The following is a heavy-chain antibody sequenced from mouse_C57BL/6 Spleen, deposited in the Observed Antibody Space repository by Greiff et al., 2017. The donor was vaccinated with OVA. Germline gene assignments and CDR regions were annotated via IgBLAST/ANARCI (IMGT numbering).Heavy chain of an antibody. J-gene: IGHJ3*01. CDR2: IDPSDSYT. CDR1: GYTFTSYW. Sequence: QFQLQQPGAELVKPGAQVRLSSKASGYTFTSYWMQWVKQRPGQGLEWIGEIDPSDSYTTYNQKFKGKATLTVDTSSSTAYMQLSSLTSEDSAVYYCARRNAAYWGQGTLVTVSA. CDR3: ARRNAAY. V-gene: IGHV1-50*01.